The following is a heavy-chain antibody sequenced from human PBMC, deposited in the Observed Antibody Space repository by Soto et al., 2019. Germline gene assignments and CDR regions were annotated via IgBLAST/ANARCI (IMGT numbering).Heavy chain of an antibody. CDR3: ARTGEDVYGDNHYGMGV. D-gene: IGHD4-17*01. CDR1: GFTFSTYW. CDR2: INSDGSSS. J-gene: IGHJ6*01. V-gene: IGHV3-74*01. Sequence: EVQLVESGGGLVQPGGSLRLSCSGSGFTFSTYWMHWVRQAPGRGLVWVSRINSDGSSSTYADYVQGRFTISRDNAKNTLYLQMNSLRAEDTAVYFCARTGEDVYGDNHYGMGVW.